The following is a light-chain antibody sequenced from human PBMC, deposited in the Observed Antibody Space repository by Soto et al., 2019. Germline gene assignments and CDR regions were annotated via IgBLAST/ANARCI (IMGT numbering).Light chain of an antibody. CDR2: DAS. CDR1: QSVSSY. J-gene: IGKJ1*01. CDR3: QQRSNWPPWT. V-gene: IGKV3-11*01. Sequence: EIVLTQSPATLSLSPGERATLSCRASQSVSSYLAWYQQKPGQAPRLLIYDASNRATGIPARFSGSGSGTAFTLTISSLEPEDFGVYYCQQRSNWPPWTFGQGTKEEIK.